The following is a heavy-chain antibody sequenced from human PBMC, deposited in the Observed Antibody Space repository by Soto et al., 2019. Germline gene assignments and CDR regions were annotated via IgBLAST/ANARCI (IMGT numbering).Heavy chain of an antibody. CDR1: GYTFTNYG. D-gene: IGHD4-17*01. CDR2: ISAYNGNT. CDR3: ARTDSGDYVPTLDY. Sequence: QVQLVQSGAEVKKPGASVNVSCKASGYTFTNYGISWVRQAPGQVLEWMGTISAYNGNTNYAHNLQCRVTMTTDTSTSTAYMDLRSLTSDDTAVYYCARTDSGDYVPTLDYCGQGTLVTVSS. J-gene: IGHJ4*02. V-gene: IGHV1-18*01.